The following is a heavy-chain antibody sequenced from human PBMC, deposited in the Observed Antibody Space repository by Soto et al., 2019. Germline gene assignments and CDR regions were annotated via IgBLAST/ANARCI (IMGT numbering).Heavy chain of an antibody. D-gene: IGHD3-22*01. CDR3: STNYYDSSGYDNWFDP. CDR1: GFTFGDYA. Sequence: PGGSLRLSCTASGFTFGDYAMSWFRQAPWKGLEWVGFIRSKAYGGTTHYAASVKGRFTISRDDSKSIAYLQMNSLKTEDTAVYYCSTNYYDSSGYDNWFDPWGQGTLVTVSS. V-gene: IGHV3-49*03. CDR2: IRSKAYGGTT. J-gene: IGHJ5*02.